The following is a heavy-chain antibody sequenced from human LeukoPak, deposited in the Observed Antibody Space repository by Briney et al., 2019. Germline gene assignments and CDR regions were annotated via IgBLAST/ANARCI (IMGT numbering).Heavy chain of an antibody. Sequence: ASVKVSCKASGYTFTSYGISWVRQAPGQGLEWMGWISAYNGNTNYAQKLQGRVTMTTDTSTSTAYMELRSPRSDDTAVYYCARDRRRIAAVYFDYWGQGTLVTVSS. D-gene: IGHD6-13*01. V-gene: IGHV1-18*01. J-gene: IGHJ4*02. CDR2: ISAYNGNT. CDR3: ARDRRRIAAVYFDY. CDR1: GYTFTSYG.